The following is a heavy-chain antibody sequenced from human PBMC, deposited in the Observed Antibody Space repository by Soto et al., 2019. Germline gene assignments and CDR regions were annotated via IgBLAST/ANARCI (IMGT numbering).Heavy chain of an antibody. J-gene: IGHJ4*02. D-gene: IGHD1-7*01. V-gene: IGHV1-18*04. CDR3: ARDSGTTYTPDY. Sequence: QVQLVQSGAEVKKPGASVKVSCKASGYTFTTYGISWVRQAPGQGLAWMGWISADNGHTNYAQKLQGRVTMTTDASTSTAYMELRSLRSDDTAVYYCARDSGTTYTPDYWGQGTLVNVSS. CDR2: ISADNGHT. CDR1: GYTFTTYG.